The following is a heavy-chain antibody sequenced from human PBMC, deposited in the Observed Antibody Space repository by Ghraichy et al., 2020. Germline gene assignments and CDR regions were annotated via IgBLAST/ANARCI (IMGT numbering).Heavy chain of an antibody. CDR2: IYLTGTT. D-gene: IGHD2-15*01. Sequence: SETLSLTCTVSGGSISSSSYYWGWIRQPPGLGLEWITSIYLTGTTYYNPSLKGRVTMSVDTSTNQFSLRLTSVTAADTAVYYCARRRPPLSGSYPDAFDIGGQGTMVTVSS. J-gene: IGHJ3*02. CDR1: GGSISSSSYY. CDR3: ARRRPPLSGSYPDAFDI. V-gene: IGHV4-39*07.